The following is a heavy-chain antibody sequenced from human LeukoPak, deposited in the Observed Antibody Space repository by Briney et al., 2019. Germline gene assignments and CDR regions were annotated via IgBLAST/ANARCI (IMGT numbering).Heavy chain of an antibody. CDR3: ARNLDYYFDY. Sequence: LTGGSLRLSCAASGFTFSPYGIHWVRQAPGKGLEWVAIIWFDGSNEYYADSVKGRFTISRDNSKNTLYLQMNSLRAEDTAVYFCARNLDYYFDYWGQGTLVTVSS. J-gene: IGHJ4*02. V-gene: IGHV3-33*01. CDR1: GFTFSPYG. CDR2: IWFDGSNE.